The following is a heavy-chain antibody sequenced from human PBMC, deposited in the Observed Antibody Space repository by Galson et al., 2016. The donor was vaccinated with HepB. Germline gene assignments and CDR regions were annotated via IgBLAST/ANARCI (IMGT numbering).Heavy chain of an antibody. D-gene: IGHD6-19*01. CDR2: TYYRSKWYH. CDR3: ARLFQHALDI. V-gene: IGHV6-1*01. Sequence: CAISGDSVSSNRAAWNWIRQSPSRGLEWLGRTYYRSKWYHDYAVSVKCRIIISPDTSKNQFSLQLNTVTPEDTALYYCARLFQHALDIWGQGTMVTVSS. J-gene: IGHJ3*02. CDR1: GDSVSSNRAA.